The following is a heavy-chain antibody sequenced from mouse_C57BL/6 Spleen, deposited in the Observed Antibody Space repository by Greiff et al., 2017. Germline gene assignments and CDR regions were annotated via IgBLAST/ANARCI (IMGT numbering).Heavy chain of an antibody. CDR1: GFTFSNYW. J-gene: IGHJ2*01. D-gene: IGHD3-3*01. Sequence: EVQGVESGGGLVQPGGSMKLSCVASGFTFSNYWMTWVRQSPEKGLEWVAQISLKSDNSASHYAVSVKGRFTISRDDSKSSVYLQMNNLRADDTGIDYCTGSCMGHGYFDYWGQGTTLTVSS. V-gene: IGHV6-3*01. CDR2: ISLKSDNSAS. CDR3: TGSCMGHGYFDY.